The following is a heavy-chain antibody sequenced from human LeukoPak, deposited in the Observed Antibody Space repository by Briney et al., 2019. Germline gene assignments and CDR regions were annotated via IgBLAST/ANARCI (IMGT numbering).Heavy chain of an antibody. J-gene: IGHJ4*02. CDR3: VRELYYDDIGSLD. Sequence: PGGSLRLSCAASGFTFSSYGMHWVRQAPGKGLEWVAFIRYDGSNKYYADSVKGRFTISRDNSKNTLYLQMNSLRAEDTALYYCVRELYYDDIGSLDWGQGTLVTVSS. V-gene: IGHV3-30*02. CDR2: IRYDGSNK. D-gene: IGHD3-22*01. CDR1: GFTFSSYG.